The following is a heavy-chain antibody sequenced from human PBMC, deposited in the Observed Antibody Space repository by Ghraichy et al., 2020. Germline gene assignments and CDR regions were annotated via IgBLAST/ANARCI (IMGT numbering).Heavy chain of an antibody. CDR2: IKEDGSEK. CDR1: EFTFRRYW. J-gene: IGHJ4*02. Sequence: GGSLRLSCAASEFTFRRYWMTWVRQAPGKGLELVSNIKEDGSEKYYVDSVRGRFIISRDNAKKSLYLQMNSLRAEDTALYYCARDPWIREWLDWGQGTLVTVSS. CDR3: ARDPWIREWLD. V-gene: IGHV3-7*03. D-gene: IGHD6-19*01.